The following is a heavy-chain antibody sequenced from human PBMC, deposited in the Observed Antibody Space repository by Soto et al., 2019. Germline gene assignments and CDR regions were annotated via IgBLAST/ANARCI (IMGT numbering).Heavy chain of an antibody. CDR3: AQGRDGYNTHCY. CDR2: IIPIFGTA. D-gene: IGHD5-18*01. Sequence: GASVKVSCKASGGTFSSYAISWVRQAPGQGLEWMGGIIPIFGTANYAQKFQGRVTITADESTSTAYMELSSLRSEDTAVYYCAQGRDGYNTHCYWGQGTLVTVSS. CDR1: GGTFSSYA. J-gene: IGHJ4*02. V-gene: IGHV1-69*13.